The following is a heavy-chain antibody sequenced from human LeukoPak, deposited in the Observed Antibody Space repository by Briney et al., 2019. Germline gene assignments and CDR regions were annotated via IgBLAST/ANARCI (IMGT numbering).Heavy chain of an antibody. CDR1: GGSFSGYY. CDR3: ARLVTDYYDSSGYLPL. D-gene: IGHD3-22*01. CDR2: IYHSGST. J-gene: IGHJ4*02. V-gene: IGHV4-34*01. Sequence: SETLSLTCAVYGGSFSGYYWSWIRQPPGKGLEWIGSIYHSGSTYYNPSLKSRVTISVDTSKNQFSLKLSPVTAADTAVYYCARLVTDYYDSSGYLPLWGQGTLVTVSS.